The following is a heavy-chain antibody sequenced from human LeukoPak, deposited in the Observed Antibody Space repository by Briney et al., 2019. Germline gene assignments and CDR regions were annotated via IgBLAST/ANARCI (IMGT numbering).Heavy chain of an antibody. D-gene: IGHD3-10*01. CDR1: GFTFSSHG. V-gene: IGHV3-21*04. J-gene: IGHJ4*02. Sequence: GGTLRLSCAASGFTFSSHGMNWVRQAPGKGLEWVSSISSSSSYIYYADSVKGRFTISRDTSKNTLSLQMNSLRVEDTAVYYCAREKGRGVISPYYDYWGRGTRVTVSS. CDR3: AREKGRGVISPYYDY. CDR2: ISSSSSYI.